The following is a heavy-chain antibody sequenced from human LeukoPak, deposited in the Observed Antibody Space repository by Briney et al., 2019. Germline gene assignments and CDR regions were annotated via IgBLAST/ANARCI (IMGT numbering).Heavy chain of an antibody. CDR3: ARGSRYCGSGTCCYFDQ. J-gene: IGHJ4*02. CDR1: GFTFSSYE. Sequence: GGSLRLSCAASGFTFSSYEMNWVRQAPGKGLEWVSYISSSGNVRHYGDSVKGRFTISRDNAKNSLSLQMNSLRAEDTAVYFCARGSRYCGSGTCCYFDQWGQGTLVTVSS. D-gene: IGHD2-15*01. CDR2: ISSSGNVR. V-gene: IGHV3-48*03.